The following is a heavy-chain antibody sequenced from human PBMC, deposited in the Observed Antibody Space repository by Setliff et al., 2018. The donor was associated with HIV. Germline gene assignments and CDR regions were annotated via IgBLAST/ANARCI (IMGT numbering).Heavy chain of an antibody. CDR3: ARDGASGSGYYWADY. D-gene: IGHD3-3*01. CDR2: IIPSGGST. J-gene: IGHJ4*02. CDR1: GYTFTKSI. Sequence: ASVNVSCQASGYTFTKSIIHWVRQAPGQGLAWMGAIIPSGGSTGYAEKFQARVTLTRDTSTSTVYMELSGLREEDTAVYYCARDGASGSGYYWADYWGQGTLVTVSS. V-gene: IGHV1-46*01.